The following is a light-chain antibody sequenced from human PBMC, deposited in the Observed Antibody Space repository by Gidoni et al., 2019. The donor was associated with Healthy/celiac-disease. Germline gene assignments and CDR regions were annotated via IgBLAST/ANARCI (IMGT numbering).Light chain of an antibody. J-gene: IGLJ3*02. CDR3: SSYAGRWV. CDR2: EVS. V-gene: IGLV2-8*01. CDR1: SSDVGGYNY. Sequence: QSALTQPPSASASPGQSVTISCTGTSSDVGGYNYVSCSQQHPGKAPKLMIYEVSKRPSGVPDRFSGSKSGNTASLTVSGLQAEDEADYYCSSYAGRWVFGGGTKLTVL.